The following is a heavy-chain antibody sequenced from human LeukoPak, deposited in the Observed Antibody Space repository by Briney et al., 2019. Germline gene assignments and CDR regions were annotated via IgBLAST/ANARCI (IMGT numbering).Heavy chain of an antibody. CDR1: GYTFTSYD. Sequence: ASVKVSCKASGYTFTSYDINWVRQATGQGLEWMGWMNPNSGNTGYAQKFQGRVTMTRNTSISTAYMELSSLRSEDTAVYYCASAFWSGYSVAYYYYGTDVWGQGTTVTVSS. V-gene: IGHV1-8*01. J-gene: IGHJ6*02. D-gene: IGHD3-3*01. CDR2: MNPNSGNT. CDR3: ASAFWSGYSVAYYYYGTDV.